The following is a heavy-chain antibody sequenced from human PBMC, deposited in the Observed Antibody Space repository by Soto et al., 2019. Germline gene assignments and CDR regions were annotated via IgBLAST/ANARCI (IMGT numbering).Heavy chain of an antibody. Sequence: EVQLVESGGGLVQPGGSLRLSCAASGFTFSDHYMDWVRQAPGKGLEWVGRTRNKANSYTTEYAASVKGRFTISRDESKNSLYLQMNSLKTEDTAVYYCARASGSNYETYYYYYMDVWGKGTTVTVSS. CDR3: ARASGSNYETYYYYYMDV. D-gene: IGHD4-4*01. V-gene: IGHV3-72*01. CDR1: GFTFSDHY. CDR2: TRNKANSYTT. J-gene: IGHJ6*03.